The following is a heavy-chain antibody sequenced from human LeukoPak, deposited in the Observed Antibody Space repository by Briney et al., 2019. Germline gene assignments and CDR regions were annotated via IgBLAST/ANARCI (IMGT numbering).Heavy chain of an antibody. J-gene: IGHJ4*02. D-gene: IGHD1-26*01. Sequence: GRSLRLSCETSGFTFSSYGMHWVRQAPGKGLQWVAVISFDGTNTVYLDSVKGRFTISRDNSKNTLYLQMNSLTSEETATYYCAKEKGWELLRSYIDFWGQGTLVTVYS. CDR1: GFTFSSYG. CDR2: ISFDGTNT. V-gene: IGHV3-30*18. CDR3: AKEKGWELLRSYIDF.